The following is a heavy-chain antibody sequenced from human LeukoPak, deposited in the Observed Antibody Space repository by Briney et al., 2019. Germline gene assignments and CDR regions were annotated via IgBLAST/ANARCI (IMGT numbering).Heavy chain of an antibody. CDR1: GGTFSSYA. CDR2: INPSGGST. V-gene: IGHV1-46*01. D-gene: IGHD6-6*01. CDR3: ARVNSYSRPSGAPFDY. J-gene: IGHJ4*02. Sequence: GSSVKVSCKASGGTFSSYAISWVRQAPGQGLEWMGIINPSGGSTNYAQKFQGRVTVTRDTSTSTVYMELSSLRSEDTAVYYCARVNSYSRPSGAPFDYWGQGTLVTVSS.